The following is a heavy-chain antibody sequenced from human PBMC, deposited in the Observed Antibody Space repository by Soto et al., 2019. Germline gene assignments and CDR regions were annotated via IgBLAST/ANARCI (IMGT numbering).Heavy chain of an antibody. CDR3: AWDRKVGGWIDP. V-gene: IGHV4-30-2*06. Sequence: QLQLQESGSGLVKPSETLSLTCTVSGGSISSGVHSWNWIRQSPGKGLEWIGNIYQSGTTHYNPCLQSRVTISVDNSKNQFSLKLTAVTVADTAIYYCAWDRKVGGWIDPWGQGTPVTVSS. CDR1: GGSISSGVHS. CDR2: IYQSGTT. D-gene: IGHD3-16*01. J-gene: IGHJ5*02.